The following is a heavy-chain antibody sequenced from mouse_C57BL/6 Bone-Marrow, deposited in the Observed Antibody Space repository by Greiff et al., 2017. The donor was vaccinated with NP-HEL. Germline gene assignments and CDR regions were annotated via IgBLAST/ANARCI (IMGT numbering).Heavy chain of an antibody. D-gene: IGHD2-4*01. CDR3: ARSRGRLRPWCAY. J-gene: IGHJ3*01. CDR2: IHPNSGST. CDR1: GYTFTSYW. Sequence: QVQLQQPGAELVKPGASVKLSCKASGYTFTSYWMHWVKQRPGQGLEWIGMIHPNSGSTNYNEKFKSKATLTVDKSSSTAYMQLSSLTSEDSAVYYCARSRGRLRPWCAYWGQGTLVTVSA. V-gene: IGHV1-64*01.